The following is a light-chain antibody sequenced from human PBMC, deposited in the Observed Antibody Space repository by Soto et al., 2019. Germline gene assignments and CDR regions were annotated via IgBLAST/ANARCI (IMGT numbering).Light chain of an antibody. CDR2: KAS. V-gene: IGKV1-5*03. CDR3: LQYNSYPFT. Sequence: DIQMTQSPATLSASVGDRVTVPCRASQSISTLLAWYQQKPGKAPKLLIDKASNLESGVPSRFSGSGSGAEFTLTISSLQPDDSATYYCLQYNSYPFTFGGGTKVDIK. J-gene: IGKJ4*01. CDR1: QSISTL.